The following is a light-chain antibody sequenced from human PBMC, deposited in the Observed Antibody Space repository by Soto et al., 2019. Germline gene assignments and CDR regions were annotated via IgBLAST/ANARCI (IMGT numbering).Light chain of an antibody. CDR1: SSDVGGYNY. V-gene: IGLV2-11*01. Sequence: QSALTQPRSVSGSPGQSVTISCTGTSSDVGGYNYVSWYQQYSGKAPKVMIYDVSKRPSGVPDRFSGSKSGNTASLTISGLQAEDEADYYCSSYTSSSTLYVFGTGTKLTVL. CDR3: SSYTSSSTLYV. CDR2: DVS. J-gene: IGLJ1*01.